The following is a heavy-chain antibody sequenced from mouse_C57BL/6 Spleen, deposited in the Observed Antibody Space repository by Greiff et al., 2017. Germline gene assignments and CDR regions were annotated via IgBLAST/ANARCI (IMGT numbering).Heavy chain of an antibody. D-gene: IGHD2-4*01. Sequence: EVQLQESGPGLVKPSQSLSLTCSVTGYSITSGYYWNWIRQFPGNKLEWMGYISYDGSNNYNPSLKNRISITRDTSKNQFFLKLNSVTTEDTATYYCARGYYDYDGRLTYWGQGTLVTVSA. CDR2: ISYDGSN. V-gene: IGHV3-6*01. CDR3: ARGYYDYDGRLTY. CDR1: GYSITSGYY. J-gene: IGHJ3*01.